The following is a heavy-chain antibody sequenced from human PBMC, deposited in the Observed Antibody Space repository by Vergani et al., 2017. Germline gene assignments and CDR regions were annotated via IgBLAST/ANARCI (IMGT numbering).Heavy chain of an antibody. V-gene: IGHV3-7*01. Sequence: EVQLVESGGGLVQPGGSLRLSCAASGFTFSSYWMSWVRQAPGKGLEWVANIKQDGSEKYYVDTVKGRFTISRDNAKNSLYLQMNSLRAEDTAVYYCARERFLGWLPPGPGGDNWFDPWGQGTLVTVSS. CDR1: GFTFSSYW. J-gene: IGHJ5*02. CDR2: IKQDGSEK. CDR3: ARERFLGWLPPGPGGDNWFDP. D-gene: IGHD3-3*01.